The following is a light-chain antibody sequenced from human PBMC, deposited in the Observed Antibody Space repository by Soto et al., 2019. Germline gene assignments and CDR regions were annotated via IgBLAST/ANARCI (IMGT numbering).Light chain of an antibody. CDR3: QHYGGMWT. V-gene: IGKV1-5*01. CDR2: DAS. CDR1: QSISSW. Sequence: DVQMTQSPSTLSASVVDRVTSTLRASQSISSWLAWYQQKPGKAPKLLIYDASSLESGVPSRFSGSGYGTEFTLTIRSLQPDDFATYCCQHYGGMWTFGQGTKVDIK. J-gene: IGKJ1*01.